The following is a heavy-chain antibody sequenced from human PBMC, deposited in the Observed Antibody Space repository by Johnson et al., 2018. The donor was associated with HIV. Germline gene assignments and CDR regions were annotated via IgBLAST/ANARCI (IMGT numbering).Heavy chain of an antibody. CDR2: IYSGGST. J-gene: IGHJ3*02. D-gene: IGHD3-16*01. CDR3: ARGLRQVAAFDI. CDR1: RFTVSSNY. Sequence: VQLVESGGGLVQPGGSLRLSCAASRFTVSSNYMTWVRQAPGKGLEWVSVIYSGGSTYYADSVKGRFTISRDNSKNTLYLQMNSLRAEDTAVYYCARGLRQVAAFDIWGQGTMVTVSS. V-gene: IGHV3-66*01.